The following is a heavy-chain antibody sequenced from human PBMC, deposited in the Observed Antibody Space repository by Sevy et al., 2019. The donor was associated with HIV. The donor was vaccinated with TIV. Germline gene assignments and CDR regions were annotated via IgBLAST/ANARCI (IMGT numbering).Heavy chain of an antibody. J-gene: IGHJ5*02. D-gene: IGHD4-17*01. V-gene: IGHV4-34*01. Sequence: SETLSLTCAVYGGSFSGYYWSWIRQPPGKGLEWIGEINHSGSTNYNPSLKSRVTISVDTSKNQFSLKLSSVTAADPAVYYCAREVGYGEDWFDPWGQGTLVTVSS. CDR1: GGSFSGYY. CDR2: INHSGST. CDR3: AREVGYGEDWFDP.